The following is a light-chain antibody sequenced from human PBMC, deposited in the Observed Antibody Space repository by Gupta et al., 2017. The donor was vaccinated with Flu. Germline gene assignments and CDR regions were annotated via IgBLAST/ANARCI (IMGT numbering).Light chain of an antibody. V-gene: IGLV1-47*02. Sequence: QSVLTQPPSASGTPGQRVTISCSGAASNIGANLVYWYRQLPGAAPHLRIYSTTQRPTGFTRRVSASKSGASVSPAIGGLRPEDEAEDDCEAWDAGLRGEAFGTGTKVTVL. J-gene: IGLJ1*01. CDR3: EAWDAGLRGEA. CDR2: STT. CDR1: ASNIGANL.